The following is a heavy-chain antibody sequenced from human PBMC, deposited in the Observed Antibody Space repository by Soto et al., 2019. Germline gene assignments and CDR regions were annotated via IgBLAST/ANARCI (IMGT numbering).Heavy chain of an antibody. CDR1: GFTFSSYP. J-gene: IGHJ1*01. Sequence: QVQLVESGGGVVQRGGSLRLSCAASGFTFSSYPMHWVRQAPGKGLEWVAGIGHDGRATHLADSVEGRFTISRDNPKNTLYLQMDSMRPDDTAVYYCAREDGSRGHAGTFQLWGQGTLVAVSS. CDR3: AREDGSRGHAGTFQL. CDR2: IGHDGRAT. V-gene: IGHV3-30*04. D-gene: IGHD2-15*01.